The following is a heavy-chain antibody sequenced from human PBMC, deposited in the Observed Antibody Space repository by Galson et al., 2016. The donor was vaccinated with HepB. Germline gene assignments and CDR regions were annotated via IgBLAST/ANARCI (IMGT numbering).Heavy chain of an antibody. Sequence: SLRLSCAASGSTFSNHWMHWVRQAPGKGLEWVSSISGSRGNTYYADFVKGRFTISRDNSKNTVYLQMSSLRVDDTAVYYCAKVGWREYDGYWGQGTLVTVSS. V-gene: IGHV3-23*01. CDR1: GSTFSNHW. CDR2: ISGSRGNT. J-gene: IGHJ4*02. D-gene: IGHD3-10*01. CDR3: AKVGWREYDGY.